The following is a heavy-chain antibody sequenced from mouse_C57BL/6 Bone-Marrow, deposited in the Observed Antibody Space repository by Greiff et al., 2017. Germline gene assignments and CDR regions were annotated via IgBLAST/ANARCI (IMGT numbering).Heavy chain of an antibody. CDR3: SSFDGNYFDF. CDR2: IDPEIGDT. CDR1: GFNIKDDY. D-gene: IGHD2-3*01. J-gene: IGHJ2*01. Sequence: EVQLQQSGAELVRPGAAVKLSCTASGFNIKDDYIHWVKQRPEQGLEWIGWIDPEIGDTEYASKFQGKATITSDTSSNTAYLQLSSLTSEDTAVYYCSSFDGNYFDFWGQGTPLTVAS. V-gene: IGHV14-4*01.